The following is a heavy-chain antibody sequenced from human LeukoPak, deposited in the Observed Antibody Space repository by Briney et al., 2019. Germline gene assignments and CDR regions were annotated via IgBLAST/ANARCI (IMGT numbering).Heavy chain of an antibody. D-gene: IGHD6-13*01. CDR3: AKRGIAEAASFDY. CDR2: IWYDGSNK. Sequence: GGSLRLSCAASGFTFSSYGMHWVRQAPGKGLEWVAVIWYDGSNKYYADSVKGRFTISRDNSKNTLYLQMSSLRADDTAVYYCAKRGIAEAASFDYWGQGTLVTVSS. J-gene: IGHJ4*02. CDR1: GFTFSSYG. V-gene: IGHV3-33*06.